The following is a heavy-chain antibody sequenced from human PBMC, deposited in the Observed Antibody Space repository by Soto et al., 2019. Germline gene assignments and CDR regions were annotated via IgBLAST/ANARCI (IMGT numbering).Heavy chain of an antibody. CDR3: ASQLEFAFDI. CDR1: GFSSSSYW. J-gene: IGHJ3*02. CDR2: IKQDGSEK. Sequence: QPGGSLRLSCAASGFSSSSYWMSWVRQAPGKGLEWVANIKQDGSEKYYVDSVKGRFTISRDNAKNSLYLQMDSLRAEDTAVYYCASQLEFAFDIWGQGTVVTVS. V-gene: IGHV3-7*05. D-gene: IGHD3-3*01.